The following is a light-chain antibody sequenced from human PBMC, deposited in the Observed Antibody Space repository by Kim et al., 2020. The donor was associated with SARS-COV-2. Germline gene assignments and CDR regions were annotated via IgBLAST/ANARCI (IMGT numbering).Light chain of an antibody. CDR3: QQYGSSPGT. CDR2: GAS. J-gene: IGKJ4*01. CDR1: QSVSSSY. Sequence: SPGERATLSCRASQSVSSSYLAWYQQKPGQAPRLLIYGASSRATGIPHRFSGSGSGTDFILTISRLEPEDFAVYYCQQYGSSPGTFGGGTKVDIK. V-gene: IGKV3-20*01.